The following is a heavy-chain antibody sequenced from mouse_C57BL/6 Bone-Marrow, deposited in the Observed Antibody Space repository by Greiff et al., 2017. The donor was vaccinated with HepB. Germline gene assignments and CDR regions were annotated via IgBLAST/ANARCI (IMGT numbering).Heavy chain of an antibody. Sequence: VKLQQPGAELVKPGASVKMSCKASGYTFTSYWITWVKQRPGQGLEWIGDIYPGSGSTNYNEKFKSKATLTVDTSSSTAYMQRSSLTSEDSAVYYCARYGGSSYGFAYWGQGTLVTVSA. D-gene: IGHD1-1*01. V-gene: IGHV1-55*01. J-gene: IGHJ3*01. CDR3: ARYGGSSYGFAY. CDR2: IYPGSGST. CDR1: GYTFTSYW.